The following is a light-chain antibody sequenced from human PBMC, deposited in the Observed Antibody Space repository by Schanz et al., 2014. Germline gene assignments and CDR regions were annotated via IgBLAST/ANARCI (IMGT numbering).Light chain of an antibody. J-gene: IGKJ2*01. V-gene: IGKV3-15*01. CDR1: QSVSSN. CDR3: QQYNYWPPYT. CDR2: GAS. Sequence: EIVMTQSPATLSVSPGERATLSCRASQSVSSNLAWYQQKPGQAPRLLIYGASTRATGIPARFSGSGSGTEFTLTISSLQSEDFALYYCQQYNYWPPYTFGQGTKLEIK.